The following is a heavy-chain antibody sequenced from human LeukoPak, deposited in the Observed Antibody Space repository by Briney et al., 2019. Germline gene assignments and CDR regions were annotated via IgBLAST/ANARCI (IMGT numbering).Heavy chain of an antibody. CDR3: ARTPRNGYIEGY. CDR2: IIPIFGTA. J-gene: IGHJ4*02. V-gene: IGHV1-69*06. D-gene: IGHD5-24*01. Sequence: SVKVSCKASGGTFSSYAISWVRQAPGQGLEWMGGIIPIFGTANYAQKFQGRVTITADKSTSTAYMELSSLRSEDTAVYYCARTPRNGYIEGYWGQGTLVTVSS. CDR1: GGTFSSYA.